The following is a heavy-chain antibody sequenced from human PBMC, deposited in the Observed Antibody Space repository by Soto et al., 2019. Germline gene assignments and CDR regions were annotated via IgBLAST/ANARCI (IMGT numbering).Heavy chain of an antibody. CDR1: GFTVSNNY. CDR2: IYSGGNT. V-gene: IGHV3-66*01. CDR3: AAFLPTVRTPVQH. J-gene: IGHJ1*01. Sequence: EVQLVESGGGLVQPGGSLRLSCAASGFTVSNNYMSWVRQSPGKGLEWVSLIYSGGNTKYADSVKGRFTISRDSSTNTLFLQMNSLRAEDTAMFYCAAFLPTVRTPVQHWGQGTLVIVSS. D-gene: IGHD4-17*01.